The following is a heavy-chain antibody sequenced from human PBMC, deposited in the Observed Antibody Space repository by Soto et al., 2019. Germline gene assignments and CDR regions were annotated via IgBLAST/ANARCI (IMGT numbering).Heavy chain of an antibody. D-gene: IGHD1-26*01. J-gene: IGHJ4*02. CDR3: ARDLGGSYYAPVDF. CDR2: ISAYNGNT. Sequence: QVQLVQSGAEVKKPGASVKVSCKASGYTFTSYGISWVRQAPGPGLEWMGWISAYNGNTKYAQKLQGRVTRTKDTSTSTAYMELRSLRYDDTAVYYCARDLGGSYYAPVDFWGQGTLVTVSS. CDR1: GYTFTSYG. V-gene: IGHV1-18*01.